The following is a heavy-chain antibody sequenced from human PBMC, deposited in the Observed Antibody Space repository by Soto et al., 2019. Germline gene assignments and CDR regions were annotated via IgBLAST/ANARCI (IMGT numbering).Heavy chain of an antibody. J-gene: IGHJ4*02. CDR3: ARRPNDYIWGNNGPLDY. CDR2: INHSGST. CDR1: GGSFSGYY. D-gene: IGHD3-16*01. V-gene: IGHV4-34*01. Sequence: PSETLSLTCAFYGGSFSGYYWSWIRQPPGKGLEWIGEINHSGSTNYNPSLKSRVTISVDTSKNQFSLKLSSVTAADTAVYYCARRPNDYIWGNNGPLDYWGQGTLVTVSS.